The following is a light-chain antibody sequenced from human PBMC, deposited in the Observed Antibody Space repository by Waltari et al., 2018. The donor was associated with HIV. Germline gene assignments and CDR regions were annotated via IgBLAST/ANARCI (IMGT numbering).Light chain of an antibody. Sequence: QSVLTQPPSASGPPGQRVTISCSGSSSNIGRNYGYWYQQLPGTAPKLLIYRNNQRPSGVPDRFSGSKSGTSASLAISGLRSEDEADYYCAAWDDSLSGLVFGGGTKVTVL. CDR3: AAWDDSLSGLV. V-gene: IGLV1-47*01. CDR1: SSNIGRNY. CDR2: RNN. J-gene: IGLJ3*02.